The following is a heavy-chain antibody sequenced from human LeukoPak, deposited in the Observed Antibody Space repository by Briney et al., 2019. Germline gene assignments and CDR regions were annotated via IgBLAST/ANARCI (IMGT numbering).Heavy chain of an antibody. D-gene: IGHD6-13*01. J-gene: IGHJ4*02. CDR1: GFTLSSYS. CDR2: ISKNGRNT. V-gene: IGHV3-64*01. Sequence: GGSLRLSCAASGFTLSSYSMHWVRQAPGKGLEFVSAISKNGRNTYYGNSMKGRFTISRDNSKNTLYLQMNSLRAEDTAVYYCARGHLAGYSSSLVWGQGTLVTVSS. CDR3: ARGHLAGYSSSLV.